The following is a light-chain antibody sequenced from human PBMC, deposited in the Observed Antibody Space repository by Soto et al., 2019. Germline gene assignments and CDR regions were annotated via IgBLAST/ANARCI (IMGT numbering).Light chain of an antibody. CDR3: QNWGTGIHNWV. CDR1: SGHSSYA. Sequence: QPVLTQSPSASASLGASVKLTCTLSSGHSSYAIAWHQQQPEKGPRYLMKLNSDGSHSKGDGIPDRFSGSSSGAERYLTISSLQSEDEADYYCQNWGTGIHNWVFGGGTKLTVL. CDR2: LNSDGSH. V-gene: IGLV4-69*01. J-gene: IGLJ3*02.